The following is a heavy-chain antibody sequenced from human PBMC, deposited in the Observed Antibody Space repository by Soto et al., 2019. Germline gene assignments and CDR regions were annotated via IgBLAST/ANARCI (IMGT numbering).Heavy chain of an antibody. V-gene: IGHV5-10-1*01. CDR1: GYSFTSYW. J-gene: IGHJ5*02. D-gene: IGHD3-10*01. Sequence: RGESLKISCKGSGYSFTSYWISWVRQMPWKGLEWMGRIDPSDSYTNYSPSFQGHVTISADKSISTAYLQWSSLKASDTAMYYCASTYYYGSGSSVGSWFDPWGQGTLVTVSS. CDR3: ASTYYYGSGSSVGSWFDP. CDR2: IDPSDSYT.